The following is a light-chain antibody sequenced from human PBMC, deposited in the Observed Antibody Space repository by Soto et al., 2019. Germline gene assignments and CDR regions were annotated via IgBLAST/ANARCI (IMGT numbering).Light chain of an antibody. CDR3: QQYGDYNSPRYS. CDR2: ATS. J-gene: IGKJ2*03. V-gene: IGKV3-20*01. Sequence: ELVLTQSPGTLSLSPGDRVTLSCRASQSVSTEYFSWYQQKSGQAPRLLIYATSSRAVGIPDRFSGSGSGTDFTLTITRLDPEDFAMYYCQQYGDYNSPRYSFGQGTRLEI. CDR1: QSVSTEY.